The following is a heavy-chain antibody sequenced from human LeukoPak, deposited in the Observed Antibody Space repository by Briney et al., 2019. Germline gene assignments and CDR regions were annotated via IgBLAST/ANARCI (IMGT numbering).Heavy chain of an antibody. D-gene: IGHD3-3*01. CDR3: AREGSAFWSGPTRRNWFDP. V-gene: IGHV1-69*13. J-gene: IGHJ5*02. Sequence: SVKVSCKASGGTFSSYAISWVRQAPGQGLEWMGGILPIFGTANYAQKFQGRVTITADESTSTAYMELSSLRSEDTAVYYCAREGSAFWSGPTRRNWFDPWGQGTLVTVSS. CDR2: ILPIFGTA. CDR1: GGTFSSYA.